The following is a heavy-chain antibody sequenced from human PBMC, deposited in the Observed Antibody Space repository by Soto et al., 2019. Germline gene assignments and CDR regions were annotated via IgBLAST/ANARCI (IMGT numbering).Heavy chain of an antibody. Sequence: EVQVVESGGGLVTPGESIRLSCVGSGFDFTPAWMHWVRQAPGTGLEWVGRIKSKGSGWSTDYSAPGKGRFTISRDDSKNTLYLKMNSVNSEDTALYFCSKQRGASRYYYYGLEVGGQGTTVTVTS. D-gene: IGHD1-1*01. J-gene: IGHJ6*01. V-gene: IGHV3-15*07. CDR1: GFDFTPAW. CDR2: IKSKGSGWST. CDR3: SKQRGASRYYYYGLEV.